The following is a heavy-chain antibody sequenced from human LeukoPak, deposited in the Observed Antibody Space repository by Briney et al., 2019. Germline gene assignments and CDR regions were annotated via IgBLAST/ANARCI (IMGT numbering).Heavy chain of an antibody. CDR1: GGSISSSSYY. D-gene: IGHD4-17*01. V-gene: IGHV4-39*07. J-gene: IGHJ4*02. CDR2: IYYSGST. CDR3: ARVATVTVDY. Sequence: PSETLSLTCTVPGGSISSSSYYWGWIRQPPGKGLEWIGSIYYSGSTYYNPSLKSRVTISVDTSKNQFSLKLSSVTAADTAVYYCARVATVTVDYWGQGTLVTVSS.